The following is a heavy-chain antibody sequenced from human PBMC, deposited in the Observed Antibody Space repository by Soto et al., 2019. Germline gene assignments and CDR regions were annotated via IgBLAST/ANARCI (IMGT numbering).Heavy chain of an antibody. Sequence: GGSLRLSCAASGFTFSSYAMSWVRQAPGKGLEWVSAISGSGGSTYYADSVKGRFTISRDNSKNTLYLQMNSLRAEDTAVYYCAKDRGLGIAARPDYFDYWGQGTLVTVSS. CDR3: AKDRGLGIAARPDYFDY. J-gene: IGHJ4*02. V-gene: IGHV3-23*01. CDR1: GFTFSSYA. D-gene: IGHD6-6*01. CDR2: ISGSGGST.